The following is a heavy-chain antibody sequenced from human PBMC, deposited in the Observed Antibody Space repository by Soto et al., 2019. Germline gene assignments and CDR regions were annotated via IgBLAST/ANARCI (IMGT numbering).Heavy chain of an antibody. Sequence: GSLRLSCAASGFTFSSYAMHWVRQAPGKGLEWVAVISYDGSNKYYADSVKGRFTISRDNSKNTLYLQMNSLRAEDTAAYYCARATKESGYSYGTPYYYYYGMDVWGQGTTVTVSS. V-gene: IGHV3-30-3*01. J-gene: IGHJ6*02. CDR1: GFTFSSYA. CDR2: ISYDGSNK. D-gene: IGHD5-18*01. CDR3: ARATKESGYSYGTPYYYYYGMDV.